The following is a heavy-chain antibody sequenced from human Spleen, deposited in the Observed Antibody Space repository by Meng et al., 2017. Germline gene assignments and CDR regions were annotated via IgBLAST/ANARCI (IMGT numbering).Heavy chain of an antibody. CDR1: GGSVSSGSYY. CDR2: IYYSGST. Sequence: QVQLQGSGPGLVRPSETLSLTCTVSGGSVSSGSYYWSWIRQPPGKGLEWIGYIYYSGSTNYNPSLKSQVTIAIDRSKNQFSLKLSSVTAADTAVYYCASWIYSCGWQWGQGTLVTVSS. D-gene: IGHD6-19*01. V-gene: IGHV4-61*01. CDR3: ASWIYSCGWQ. J-gene: IGHJ4*02.